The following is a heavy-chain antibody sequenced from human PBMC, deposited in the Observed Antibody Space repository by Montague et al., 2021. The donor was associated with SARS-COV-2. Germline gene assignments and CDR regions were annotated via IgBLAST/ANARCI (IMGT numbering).Heavy chain of an antibody. D-gene: IGHD3-3*01. CDR1: GGSFSDYS. V-gene: IGHV4-34*11. Sequence: SETLSLTCAVYGGSFSDYSWTWIRQPPGKGLEWIGYIYYSGSTSYNPSLKSRVTISLDTSKNQFSLNLTSVTAADTALYFCARELEIHDFLSGYYIGDWGQGTLVTVSS. CDR3: ARELEIHDFLSGYYIGD. CDR2: IYYSGST. J-gene: IGHJ4*02.